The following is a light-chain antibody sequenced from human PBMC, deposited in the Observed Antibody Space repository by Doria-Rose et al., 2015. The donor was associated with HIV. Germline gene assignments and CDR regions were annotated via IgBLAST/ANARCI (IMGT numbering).Light chain of an antibody. CDR3: HQYGTSWT. Sequence: EIVLTQSPGTLSLSPGERATLSCRASQSFSSTYLARYQQKPGQAPSLLIYDGSTRATGIPDRFSASGSGTDFTLTINRLEPEDFAPYYCHQYGTSWTFGQGTKVEI. V-gene: IGKV3-20*01. CDR1: QSFSSTY. CDR2: DGS. J-gene: IGKJ1*01.